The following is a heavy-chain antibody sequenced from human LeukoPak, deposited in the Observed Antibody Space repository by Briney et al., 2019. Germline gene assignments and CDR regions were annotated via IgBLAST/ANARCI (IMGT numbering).Heavy chain of an antibody. CDR3: ARDTCGGDCYSNY. D-gene: IGHD2-21*02. CDR2: IWYDGSNK. J-gene: IGHJ4*02. Sequence: GGSLRLSYAASGFTFSSYGMHWVRQAPGKGLEWVAVIWYDGSNKYYADSVKGRFTISRDNSKNTLYLQMNSLRAEDTAVYYCARDTCGGDCYSNYWGQGTLVTVSS. V-gene: IGHV3-33*01. CDR1: GFTFSSYG.